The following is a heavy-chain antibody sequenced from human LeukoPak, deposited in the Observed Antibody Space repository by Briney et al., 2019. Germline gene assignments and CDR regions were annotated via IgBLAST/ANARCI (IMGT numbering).Heavy chain of an antibody. CDR1: GFTFSSYS. J-gene: IGHJ4*02. CDR2: ISSSSSYI. CDR3: ARPLASVVVTAFDY. V-gene: IGHV3-21*01. Sequence: GGSLRLSCAASGFTFSSYSMNWVRQAPGKGLEWVSSISSSSSYIYYADSVKGRFTISRDNAKNSLYLQMNSLRAEDTAVYYCARPLASVVVTAFDYWGQGTLVTASS. D-gene: IGHD2-21*02.